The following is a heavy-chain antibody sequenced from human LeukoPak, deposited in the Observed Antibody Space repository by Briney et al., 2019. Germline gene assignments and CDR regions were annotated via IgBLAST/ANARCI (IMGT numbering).Heavy chain of an antibody. CDR3: ARRRCSGGSCYSIDY. CDR1: GYTFTGYY. V-gene: IGHV1-2*06. CDR2: INPNSGGT. Sequence: ASVKVSCKASGYTFTGYYMHWVRQAPGQGLEWMGRINPNSGGTNYAQKFQGRVTMTRDTSNSTAYMELSRLRSDDTAVYYCARRRCSGGSCYSIDYWGQGTLVTVSS. D-gene: IGHD2-15*01. J-gene: IGHJ4*02.